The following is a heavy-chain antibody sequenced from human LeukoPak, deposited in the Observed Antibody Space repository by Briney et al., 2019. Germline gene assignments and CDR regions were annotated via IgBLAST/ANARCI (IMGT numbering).Heavy chain of an antibody. CDR2: IAPMFEKA. Sequence: SVKVSCKTSGDSFTTYSISCVRQAPGQGLEWMGDIAPMFEKANYARKFQGRVTMTADQSTSTVYMELSSLESDDTAIYYCAREVIVHHPAFGDWGQGTQVTVSS. D-gene: IGHD2-15*01. J-gene: IGHJ1*01. CDR1: GDSFTTYS. V-gene: IGHV1-69*01. CDR3: AREVIVHHPAFGD.